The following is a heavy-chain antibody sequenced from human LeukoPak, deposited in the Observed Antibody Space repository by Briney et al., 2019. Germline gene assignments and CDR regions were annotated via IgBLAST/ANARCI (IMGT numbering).Heavy chain of an antibody. CDR2: IYYSGST. V-gene: IGHV4-59*01. J-gene: IGHJ3*02. D-gene: IGHD3-22*01. CDR3: ARSRYYDSSGYFTDRSAFDI. Sequence: SETLSLTCTVSGGSISSYYWSWIRQPPGKGLEWIGYIYYSGSTNYNPSLKSRVTISVDTSKNQFSLKLSSVTAADTAVYYCARSRYYDSSGYFTDRSAFDIWGQGTMVTVPS. CDR1: GGSISSYY.